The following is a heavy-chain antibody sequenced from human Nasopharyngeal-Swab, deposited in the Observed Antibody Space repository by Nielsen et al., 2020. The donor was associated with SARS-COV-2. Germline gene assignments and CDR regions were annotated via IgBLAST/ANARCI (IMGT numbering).Heavy chain of an antibody. CDR2: INPSGGST. V-gene: IGHV1-46*01. J-gene: IGHJ4*02. Sequence: ASVKVSCKASGYTFTSYYMHWVRQAPGQGLEWMGIINPSGGSTGYAQKFQGRVTMTRDTSTSTVYMELSSLRSEDTAVYYCARDGVLTIFGVWRAPGSEYYFDYWGQGTLVTVSS. CDR3: ARDGVLTIFGVWRAPGSEYYFDY. D-gene: IGHD3-3*01. CDR1: GYTFTSYY.